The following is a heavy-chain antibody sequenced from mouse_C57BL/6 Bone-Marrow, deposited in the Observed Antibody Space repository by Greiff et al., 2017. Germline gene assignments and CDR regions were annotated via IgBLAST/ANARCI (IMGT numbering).Heavy chain of an antibody. J-gene: IGHJ2*01. Sequence: VKLQESGPGLVAPSQSLSITCTVSGFSLTSYAISWVRQPPGKGLEWLGVIWTGGGTNYNSALKSRLSISKDNSKSQVFLKMNSLQTDDTARYXCASYSNYLDDWGKGTTLTVSS. CDR3: ASYSNYLDD. V-gene: IGHV2-9-1*01. CDR1: GFSLTSYA. CDR2: IWTGGGT. D-gene: IGHD2-5*01.